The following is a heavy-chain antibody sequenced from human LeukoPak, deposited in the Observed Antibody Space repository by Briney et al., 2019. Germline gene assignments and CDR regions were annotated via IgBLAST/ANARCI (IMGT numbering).Heavy chain of an antibody. Sequence: GRSLRLSCAASGFTFSSYVMHWVRQAPGKGLEWVAIISYDGSNEYYADSVKGRFTISRDDSKNTLYLQMNSLRAEDTAVYYCARALWSDAFDIWGQGTMVTVSS. CDR3: ARALWSDAFDI. D-gene: IGHD3-10*01. CDR2: ISYDGSNE. J-gene: IGHJ3*02. V-gene: IGHV3-30*04. CDR1: GFTFSSYV.